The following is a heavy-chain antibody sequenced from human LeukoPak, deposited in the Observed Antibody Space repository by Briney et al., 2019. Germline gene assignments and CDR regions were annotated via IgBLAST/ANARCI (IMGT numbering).Heavy chain of an antibody. J-gene: IGHJ4*02. Sequence: PGGSLSLSCPASGFTFSIYWMSWVRQAPAKGLAWVANIKEDGSEKNHVASVKGRFTLTRDNAKNSLYLQMNSLRADDTAVYYCARLSADYGGAIHYWGQGTLVTVSS. CDR2: IKEDGSEK. CDR3: ARLSADYGGAIHY. CDR1: GFTFSIYW. V-gene: IGHV3-7*04. D-gene: IGHD4-17*01.